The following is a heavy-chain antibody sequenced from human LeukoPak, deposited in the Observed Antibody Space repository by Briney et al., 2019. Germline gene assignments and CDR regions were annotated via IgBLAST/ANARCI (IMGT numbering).Heavy chain of an antibody. J-gene: IGHJ4*02. CDR3: ARLDFWSGPIDY. Sequence: GGSLRLSCAASGFTFSNAWMSWVRQAPGKGLEWVGRIKSKADGGTTDYAAPVKGRFTISRDDSKNTLYLQMNSLKTEDTAVYHCARLDFWSGPIDYWGQGTLVTVSS. D-gene: IGHD3-3*01. V-gene: IGHV3-15*01. CDR1: GFTFSNAW. CDR2: IKSKADGGTT.